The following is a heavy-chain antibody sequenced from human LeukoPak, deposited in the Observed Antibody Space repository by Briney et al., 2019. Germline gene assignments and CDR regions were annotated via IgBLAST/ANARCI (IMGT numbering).Heavy chain of an antibody. CDR2: VYYGGSP. CDR3: ARDSGTHYLYNWLHP. CDR1: GGSISSSNYF. D-gene: IGHD3-10*01. V-gene: IGHV4-39*07. Sequence: SETLSLTCTVSGGSISSSNYFWPWIRQPPGKDLEWIGSVYYGGSPYYNPSLESRLAMSMDTSKNQSSLKLSPVIAADTGLYYCARDSGTHYLYNWLHPWGQGTPVTVSS. J-gene: IGHJ5*02.